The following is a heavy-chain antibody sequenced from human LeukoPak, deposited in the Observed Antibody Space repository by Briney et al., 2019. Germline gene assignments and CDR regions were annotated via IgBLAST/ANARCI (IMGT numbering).Heavy chain of an antibody. V-gene: IGHV1-69*05. CDR1: GGTFSSYA. CDR2: IIPIFGTA. Sequence: SVKVSCKASGGTFSSYATSWVRQAPGQGLEWMGGIIPIFGTANYAQKFQGRVTITTDESTSTAYMELSSLRSEDTAVYYCARDIQQWLDHNWFDPWGQGTLVTVSS. J-gene: IGHJ5*02. CDR3: ARDIQQWLDHNWFDP. D-gene: IGHD6-19*01.